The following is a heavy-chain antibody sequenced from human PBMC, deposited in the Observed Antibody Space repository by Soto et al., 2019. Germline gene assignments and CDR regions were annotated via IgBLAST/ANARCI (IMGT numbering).Heavy chain of an antibody. CDR3: ARDYPEYSSSDPLDYGMDV. CDR2: ISAYNGNT. Sequence: GASVKVSCKASGYTFTSYGISWVRQAPGQGLEWMGWISAYNGNTNYAQKLQGRVTMTTDTSTSTAYMELRSLRSDDTAVYCCARDYPEYSSSDPLDYGMDVWGQGTTVTV. D-gene: IGHD6-6*01. J-gene: IGHJ6*02. CDR1: GYTFTSYG. V-gene: IGHV1-18*01.